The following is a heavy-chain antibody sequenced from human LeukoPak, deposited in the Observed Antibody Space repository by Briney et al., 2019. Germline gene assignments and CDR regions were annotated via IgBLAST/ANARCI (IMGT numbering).Heavy chain of an antibody. CDR1: GFTFSSYS. J-gene: IGHJ4*02. CDR2: IKQDGSEK. CDR3: ARDSAEHFDY. Sequence: GGSLRLSCAASGFTFSSYSMNWVRQAPGKGLEWVANIKQDGSEKYYVDSVKGRFTISRDNAKNSLYLQMNSLRAEDTAVYYCARDSAEHFDYWGQGTLVTVSS. V-gene: IGHV3-7*01.